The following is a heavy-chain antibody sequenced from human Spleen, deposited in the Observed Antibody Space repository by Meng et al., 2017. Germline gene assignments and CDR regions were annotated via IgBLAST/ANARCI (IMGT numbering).Heavy chain of an antibody. D-gene: IGHD6-19*01. CDR2: IYHGGDT. CDR1: GGSIRSTDW. V-gene: IGHV4/OR15-8*02. CDR3: ASWIYSCGWQ. J-gene: IGHJ4*02. Sequence: QVQLEGSGPGLVKPSGTLSLTCVVSGGSIRSTDWWSWVRQPPGKGLEWIGEIYHGGDTNYNPSLKSRVTIAIDRSKNQFSLKLSSVTAADTAVYYCASWIYSCGWQWGQGTLVTVSS.